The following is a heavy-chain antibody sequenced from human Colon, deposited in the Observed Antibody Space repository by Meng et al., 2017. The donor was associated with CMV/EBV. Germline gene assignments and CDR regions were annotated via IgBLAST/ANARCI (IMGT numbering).Heavy chain of an antibody. D-gene: IGHD5-24*01. CDR1: GFTFSTYG. V-gene: IGHV3-30*03. CDR2: ISGDGPAQ. CDR3: ARDGGGGYNQIDY. Sequence: CADSGFTFSTYGITWVRQAPGKGLESVAVISGDGPAQYFADSLPALFTISRDNSKNTLYLQMNSLRVQDTAVYYCARDGGGGYNQIDYWGQGILVTVSS. J-gene: IGHJ4*02.